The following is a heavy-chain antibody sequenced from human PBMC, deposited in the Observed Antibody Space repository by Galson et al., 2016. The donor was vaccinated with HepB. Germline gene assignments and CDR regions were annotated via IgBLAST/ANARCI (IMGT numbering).Heavy chain of an antibody. J-gene: IGHJ5*02. CDR2: ISYSSSTI. CDR1: GFTFTSQS. Sequence: SLRLSCAASGFTFTSQSMNWVRQAPGKGLEWVSYISYSSSTIYYADSVKGRFTISRDNAQNSLYLQMNNLRAEDTAVYYCTRAGFDPWGQGTTVTVSS. V-gene: IGHV3-48*01. CDR3: TRAGFDP.